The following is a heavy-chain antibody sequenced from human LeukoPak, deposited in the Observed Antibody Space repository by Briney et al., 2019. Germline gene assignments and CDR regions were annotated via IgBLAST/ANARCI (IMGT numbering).Heavy chain of an antibody. CDR1: GGSVSGYF. Sequence: ASETLSLTCAVSGGSVSGYFWSWIRQPPGKGLEWIGEVNPSGSPNYSPSLKSRVTISVDTSKQEMSLNLNSVTAADTAVYYCARGERYVDYFRSPAPKSFSYGMDVWGQGSTVTVSS. D-gene: IGHD3-9*01. J-gene: IGHJ6*02. CDR3: ARGERYVDYFRSPAPKSFSYGMDV. CDR2: VNPSGSP. V-gene: IGHV4-34*01.